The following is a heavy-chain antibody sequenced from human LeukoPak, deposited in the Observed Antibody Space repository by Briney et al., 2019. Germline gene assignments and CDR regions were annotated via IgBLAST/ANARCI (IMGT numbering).Heavy chain of an antibody. CDR3: AKDGGLWVSAHWGDS. CDR1: GFTLSSYA. D-gene: IGHD7-27*01. V-gene: IGHV3-23*01. CDR2: ISGSGGST. J-gene: IGHJ4*02. Sequence: GSLRLSCAASGFTLSSYAMSWVRQAPGKGLERVSAISGSGGSTYYADSVKGRFTVSRDNSKNTLFLQMNSLRAEDTAVYYCAKDGGLWVSAHWGDSWGRGTLVTVSS.